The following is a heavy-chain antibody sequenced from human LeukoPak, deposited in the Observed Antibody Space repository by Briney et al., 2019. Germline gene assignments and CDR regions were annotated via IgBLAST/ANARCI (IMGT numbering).Heavy chain of an antibody. J-gene: IGHJ4*02. CDR3: ARRRGGDNPLYYFDY. CDR2: INHSGST. V-gene: IGHV4-34*01. Sequence: SETLSLTCAVYGGSFSGYYWSWLRQPPGKGLEWIGEINHSGSTNYNPSLKSRVTISVDTSKNQFSLKLSSVTAEDTAVYYCARRRGGDNPLYYFDYWGQGTLVTVSS. CDR1: GGSFSGYY. D-gene: IGHD2-21*02.